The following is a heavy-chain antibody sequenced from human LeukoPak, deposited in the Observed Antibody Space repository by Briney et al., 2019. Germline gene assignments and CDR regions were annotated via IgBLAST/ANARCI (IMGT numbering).Heavy chain of an antibody. V-gene: IGHV3-30*18. D-gene: IGHD2-2*01. CDR3: AKDREVVPAALPFFDY. Sequence: PGGSLRLSCAASGFSFGRYAMRWVCQAPGKGLEWVALITYDGSNQNYADSVKGRFTISRDNSKKTVYLQMSSLRTEDAAFYYCAKDREVVPAALPFFDYWGQGTLGTVSS. CDR1: GFSFGRYA. J-gene: IGHJ4*02. CDR2: ITYDGSNQ.